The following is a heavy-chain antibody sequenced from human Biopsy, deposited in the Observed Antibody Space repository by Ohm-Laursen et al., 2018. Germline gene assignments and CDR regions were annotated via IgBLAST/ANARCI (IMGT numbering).Heavy chain of an antibody. D-gene: IGHD2-2*01. Sequence: GTLSLTCAVYDGSFSGYYWSWLRQSPGMGLEWIGEINPSGGTNYNPSFAGRVSISLDTSKIHLALKLSSVTAADTAVYYCASVAGPRTDYYYSNMDVWGRGTTVTVSS. CDR2: INPSGGT. J-gene: IGHJ6*02. CDR3: ASVAGPRTDYYYSNMDV. V-gene: IGHV4-34*01. CDR1: DGSFSGYY.